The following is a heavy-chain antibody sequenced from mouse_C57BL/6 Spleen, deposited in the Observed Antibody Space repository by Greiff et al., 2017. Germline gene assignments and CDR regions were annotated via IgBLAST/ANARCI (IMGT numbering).Heavy chain of an antibody. CDR2: IYPSDSET. CDR1: GYTFTSYW. V-gene: IGHV1-61*01. CDR3: ASTIDYWYFDV. Sequence: QVQLQQPGAELVRPGSSVNLSCKASGYTFTSYWMDWVKQRPGQGLEWIGNIYPSDSETHYNQKFKDKATLTVDKSSSTAYMQLSSLTSEDSAVYYCASTIDYWYFDVWGTGTTVTVSS. D-gene: IGHD2-12*01. J-gene: IGHJ1*03.